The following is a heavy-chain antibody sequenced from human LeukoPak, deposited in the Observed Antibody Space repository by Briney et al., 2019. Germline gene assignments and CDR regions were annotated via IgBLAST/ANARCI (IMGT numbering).Heavy chain of an antibody. Sequence: GGSLRLSCAASGFTFSSYDMNWVRQARGKGLEWVSFISSSGTTIDYADFVKGRFTISRDNTKNSLYLQMNSLRVEDTAIYHCARSFDIWGQGTMVTVSP. J-gene: IGHJ3*02. CDR2: ISSSGTTI. CDR1: GFTFSSYD. V-gene: IGHV3-48*03. CDR3: ARSFDI.